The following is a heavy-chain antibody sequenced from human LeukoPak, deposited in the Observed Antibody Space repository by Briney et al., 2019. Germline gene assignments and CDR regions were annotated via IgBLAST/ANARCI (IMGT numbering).Heavy chain of an antibody. CDR3: AREVIAAHNWFDP. V-gene: IGHV4-34*01. CDR1: GGSISSYY. D-gene: IGHD6-6*01. Sequence: SETLSLICTVSGGSISSYYWSWIRQPPGKGLEWIGEINHSGSSNYNPSLKSRVTMSADTSKNQFSLNLSSVTAADTAVYYCAREVIAAHNWFDPWGQGTLVTVSS. J-gene: IGHJ5*02. CDR2: INHSGSS.